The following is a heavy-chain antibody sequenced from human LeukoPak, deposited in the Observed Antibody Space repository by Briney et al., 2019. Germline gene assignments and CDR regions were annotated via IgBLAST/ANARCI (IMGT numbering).Heavy chain of an antibody. Sequence: PSETLSLTCTVSGGSISSSSYYWGWIRQPPGKGLEWIGSIYYSGSTYYNPSLKSRVTISVDTSKNQFSLKLSSVTAADTAVYYCARHTRPENYYGSGNFDYWGQGTLVTVSS. CDR2: IYYSGST. CDR3: ARHTRPENYYGSGNFDY. V-gene: IGHV4-39*01. J-gene: IGHJ4*02. D-gene: IGHD3-10*01. CDR1: GGSISSSSYY.